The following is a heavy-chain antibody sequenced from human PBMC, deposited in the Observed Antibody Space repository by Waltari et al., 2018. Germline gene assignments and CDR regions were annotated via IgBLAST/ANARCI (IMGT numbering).Heavy chain of an antibody. CDR2: INQITGDT. Sequence: QVHLQESGPGLVKPSETLSLPCTASNGSLNNHYWSWIRQPPGKRMEWIGWINQITGDTNYNPSLESRVIISSDISKNQFSLKLTSVTAADTAIYYCAREGSLYSSTGGWIGPWGQGMLVTVSS. J-gene: IGHJ5*01. V-gene: IGHV4-59*11. CDR1: NGSLNNHY. D-gene: IGHD2-2*01. CDR3: AREGSLYSSTGGWIGP.